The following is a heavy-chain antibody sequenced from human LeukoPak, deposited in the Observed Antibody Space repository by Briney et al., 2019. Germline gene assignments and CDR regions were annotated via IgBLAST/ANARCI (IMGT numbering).Heavy chain of an antibody. D-gene: IGHD5-24*01. CDR3: ARDLVLDGYNFFY. J-gene: IGHJ4*02. CDR2: IIPIFGTA. Sequence: ASVKVSCKASGYTFTGYYMHWVRQAPGQGLEWMGGIIPIFGTANYAQKFQGRVTITADESTGTAYMELSSLRSEDTAVYYCARDLVLDGYNFFYWGQGTLVTVSS. CDR1: GYTFTGYY. V-gene: IGHV1-69*13.